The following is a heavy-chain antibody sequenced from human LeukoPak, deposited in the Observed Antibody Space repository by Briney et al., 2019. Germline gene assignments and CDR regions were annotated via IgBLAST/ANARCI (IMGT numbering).Heavy chain of an antibody. CDR3: AREKFYGSGVDY. V-gene: IGHV3-48*02. D-gene: IGHD3-10*01. CDR2: ISSSSGTI. Sequence: GGSLRLSCEASGFPFSSYAMNWVRQAPGKGLEWVSYISSSSGTIYYADSVKGRFTISRDNAKNSLYLQMNSLRDEDTAVYYCAREKFYGSGVDYWGQGTLVTVSS. J-gene: IGHJ4*02. CDR1: GFPFSSYA.